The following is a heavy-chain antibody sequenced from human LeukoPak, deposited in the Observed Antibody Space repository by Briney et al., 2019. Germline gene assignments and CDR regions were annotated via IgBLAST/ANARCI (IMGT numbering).Heavy chain of an antibody. CDR2: ISYDGSNK. CDR1: GFTFSSYA. V-gene: IGHV3-30-3*01. D-gene: IGHD6-19*01. CDR3: AKAAYSSGSGTFDY. J-gene: IGHJ4*02. Sequence: PGGSLRLSCAASGFTFSSYAMHWVRQAPGKGLEGVAVISYDGSNKYYADSVKGRFTISRDNSKNTLYLQMNSLRAEDTAVYYCAKAAYSSGSGTFDYWGQGTLVTVSS.